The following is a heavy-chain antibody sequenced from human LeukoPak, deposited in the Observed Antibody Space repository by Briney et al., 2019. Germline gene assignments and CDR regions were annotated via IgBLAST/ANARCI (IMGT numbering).Heavy chain of an antibody. D-gene: IGHD2/OR15-2a*01. Sequence: PGGSLRLSCAASGFTFSSYSMNWVRQAPGKGLEWVSSISSSSSYIYYADSMKGRFTISRDNAKNSLYLQMNSLRAEDTAVYYCAKDSAKKYDEYWGQGTQVTVSS. CDR2: ISSSSSYI. J-gene: IGHJ4*02. V-gene: IGHV3-21*04. CDR1: GFTFSSYS. CDR3: AKDSAKKYDEY.